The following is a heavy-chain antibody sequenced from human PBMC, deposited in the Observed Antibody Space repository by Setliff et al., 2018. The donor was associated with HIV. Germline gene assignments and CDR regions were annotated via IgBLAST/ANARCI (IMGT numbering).Heavy chain of an antibody. CDR3: ARGWEGGMDY. CDR2: INPSGGST. Sequence: ASVKVSCKASGYTFTRYFMHCVRQAPGQGLEWLGMINPSGGSTWYAQKFQGRVTMTGDTSTNTLYMELSSLRSEDTAVYYCARGWEGGMDYWGQGTLGTVSS. CDR1: GYTFTRYF. D-gene: IGHD1-26*01. V-gene: IGHV1-46*01. J-gene: IGHJ4*02.